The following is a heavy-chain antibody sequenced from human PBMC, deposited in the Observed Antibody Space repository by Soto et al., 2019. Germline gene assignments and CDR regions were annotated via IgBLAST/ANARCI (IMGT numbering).Heavy chain of an antibody. Sequence: QVQLVESEGGVVQPGRSLRLSCAASGFTFSSYGMHWVRQAPGKGLEWVAVILSDGNNKFYADSVKGRFTISRDNSKNTLYLQMDILRVEDTAVYYCAKGRGNYWAIDSWGQGTLVTVSS. CDR1: GFTFSSYG. V-gene: IGHV3-30*18. CDR3: AKGRGNYWAIDS. J-gene: IGHJ4*02. CDR2: ILSDGNNK. D-gene: IGHD1-7*01.